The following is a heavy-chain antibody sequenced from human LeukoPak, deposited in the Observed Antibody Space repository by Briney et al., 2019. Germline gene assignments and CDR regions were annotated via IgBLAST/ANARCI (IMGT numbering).Heavy chain of an antibody. J-gene: IGHJ4*02. V-gene: IGHV4-34*01. CDR2: INHSGST. CDR1: GGSFSGYY. D-gene: IGHD3-9*01. CDR3: ARGPMYYDILTGYYQTVSHDFFDY. Sequence: PSETLSLTCAVYGGSFSGYYWSWIRQPPGKGLEWIGEINHSGSTNYNPSLKSRVTISVDTSKNQFSLKLRSVTAADTAVYYCARGPMYYDILTGYYQTVSHDFFDYWGQGTLVTVSS.